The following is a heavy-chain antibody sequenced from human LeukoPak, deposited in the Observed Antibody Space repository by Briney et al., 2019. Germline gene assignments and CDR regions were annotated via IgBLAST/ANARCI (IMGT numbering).Heavy chain of an antibody. Sequence: ASVKVSCKASGYTFTGYYMHWVRQAPGQGLEWMGWINPNSGGTNYAQKIQGWVTMTRDTSISTAYMELSRLRSDDTAVYYCARAYPMTCYVDIWGKGTMVTVSS. CDR2: INPNSGGT. J-gene: IGHJ3*02. CDR1: GYTFTGYY. D-gene: IGHD3-9*01. V-gene: IGHV1-2*04. CDR3: ARAYPMTCYVDI.